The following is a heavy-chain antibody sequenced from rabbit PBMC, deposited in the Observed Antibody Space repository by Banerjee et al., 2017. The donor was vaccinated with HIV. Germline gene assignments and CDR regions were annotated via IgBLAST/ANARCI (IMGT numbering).Heavy chain of an antibody. V-gene: IGHV1S45*01. CDR1: GFDFSSRYY. Sequence: QEQLVESGGDLVQPEGSLTLTCTASGFDFSSRYYMCWVRQAPGKGLEWIACIYAGSSGSTYYASWAKGRFTISKTSPTTVTLQMTSLTAADTATYFCARDLAGVIGWNFGLWGPGTLV. D-gene: IGHD4-1*01. J-gene: IGHJ4*01. CDR2: IYAGSSGST. CDR3: ARDLAGVIGWNFGL.